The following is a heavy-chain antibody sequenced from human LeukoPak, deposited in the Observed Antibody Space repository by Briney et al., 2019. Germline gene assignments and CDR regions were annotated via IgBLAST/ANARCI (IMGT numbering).Heavy chain of an antibody. CDR3: ARGGVNYYASGSYYNARFFNWFDP. CDR1: GYTFTSYD. V-gene: IGHV1-8*01. Sequence: GASVKVSCKASGYTFTSYDINWVRQATGQGLEWMGWMNPNSGNTGYAQKFQGRVTMTRNTSISTAYMELSSLRSEDTAVYYCARGGVNYYASGSYYNARFFNWFDPWGQGTLVTVSS. D-gene: IGHD3-10*01. CDR2: MNPNSGNT. J-gene: IGHJ5*02.